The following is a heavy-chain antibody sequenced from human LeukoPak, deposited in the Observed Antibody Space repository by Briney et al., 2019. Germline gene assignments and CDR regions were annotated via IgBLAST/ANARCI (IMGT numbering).Heavy chain of an antibody. Sequence: SETLSLTCAVYGGSLSGYYWSWIRQPPGKGLEWIGEINHSGSTNYNPSLKSRVTISVDTSKNQFSLKLSSVTAADTAVYYCARHKYGDYTFDHWGQGTLVTVSS. CDR3: ARHKYGDYTFDH. V-gene: IGHV4-34*01. CDR1: GGSLSGYY. D-gene: IGHD4-17*01. J-gene: IGHJ4*02. CDR2: INHSGST.